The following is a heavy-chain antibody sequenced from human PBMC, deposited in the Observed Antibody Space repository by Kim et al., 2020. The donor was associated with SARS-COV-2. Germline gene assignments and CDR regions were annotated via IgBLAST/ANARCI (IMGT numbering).Heavy chain of an antibody. CDR1: GFTFSRDR. CDR3: ARVGFSS. D-gene: IGHD2-15*01. V-gene: IGHV3-74*01. Sequence: GGSLRLSCAASGFTFSRDRMHWVRQAPGKGLVWVARIDSDGSATYYADSMKGRFTISRDNAMNTLYLQMNSLRAEDTAVYYCARVGFSSWGQGTLVTVSS. J-gene: IGHJ5*02. CDR2: IDSDGSAT.